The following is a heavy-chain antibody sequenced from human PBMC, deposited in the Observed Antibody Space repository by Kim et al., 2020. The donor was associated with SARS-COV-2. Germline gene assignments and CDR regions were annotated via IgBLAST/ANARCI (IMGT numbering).Heavy chain of an antibody. CDR1: GGTFSSYA. J-gene: IGHJ6*02. CDR3: ARDRGRARGVATIFNYYYGMDV. CDR2: IIPIFGTA. V-gene: IGHV1-69*13. D-gene: IGHD5-12*01. Sequence: SVKVSCKASGGTFSSYAISWVRQAPGQGLEWMGGIIPIFGTANYAQKFQGRVTITADESTSTAYMELSSLRSEDTAVYYCARDRGRARGVATIFNYYYGMDVWGQGTTVTVSS.